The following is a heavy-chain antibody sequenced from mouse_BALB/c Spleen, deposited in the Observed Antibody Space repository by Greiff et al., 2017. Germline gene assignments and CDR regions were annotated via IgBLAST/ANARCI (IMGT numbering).Heavy chain of an antibody. CDR3: TSSGLGAMDY. CDR1: GYTFTSYW. J-gene: IGHJ4*01. V-gene: IGHV1-69*02. Sequence: QVQLKQPGAELVRPGASVKLSCKASGYTFTSYWINWVKQRPGQGLEWIGNIYPSDSYTNYNQKFKDKATLTVDKSSSTAYMQLSSPTSEDSAVYYCTSSGLGAMDYWGQGTSVTVSS. CDR2: IYPSDSYT. D-gene: IGHD2-2*01.